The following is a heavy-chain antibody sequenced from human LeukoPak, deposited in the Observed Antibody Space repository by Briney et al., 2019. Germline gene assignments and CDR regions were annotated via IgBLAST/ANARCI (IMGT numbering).Heavy chain of an antibody. CDR1: GGTFSSYA. V-gene: IGHV1-69*05. CDR3: ARYGDQGGDAFDI. CDR2: IIPIFGTA. J-gene: IGHJ3*02. D-gene: IGHD4-17*01. Sequence: SVKVSCKASGGTFSSYAISWVRQAPGQGLEWMGGIIPIFGTANYAQKFQGRVTITTDESTSAAYMELSSLRSEDTAVYYCARYGDQGGDAFDIWGQGTMVTVSS.